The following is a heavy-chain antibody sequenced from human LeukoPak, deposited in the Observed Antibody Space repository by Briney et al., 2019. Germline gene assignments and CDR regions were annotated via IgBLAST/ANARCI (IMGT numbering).Heavy chain of an antibody. J-gene: IGHJ3*02. Sequence: GGSLRLSCVASGFTFSSYTMSWVRQAPGKGLEWVSAVSGSGGSTYYADSVKGRFTISRDNSKNTLYLQMNSLRAEDTAVYYCAKNPGQDYGDYGAFDIWGQGTMVTVSS. CDR1: GFTFSSYT. CDR3: AKNPGQDYGDYGAFDI. CDR2: VSGSGGST. D-gene: IGHD4-17*01. V-gene: IGHV3-23*01.